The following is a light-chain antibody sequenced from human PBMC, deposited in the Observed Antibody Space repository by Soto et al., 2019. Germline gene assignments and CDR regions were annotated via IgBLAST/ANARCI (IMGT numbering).Light chain of an antibody. CDR1: EGIRND. CDR3: QHYNSYGT. Sequence: DIQMTQSPSSLSASVGDRVTITCRASEGIRNDLGWYQQKPGKAPKRLIFAASSLETGVPSRFIGIGSGTEFTLTIRSMKPDDFATYYCQHYNSYGTFCQGTKVDIK. CDR2: AAS. J-gene: IGKJ1*01. V-gene: IGKV1-17*01.